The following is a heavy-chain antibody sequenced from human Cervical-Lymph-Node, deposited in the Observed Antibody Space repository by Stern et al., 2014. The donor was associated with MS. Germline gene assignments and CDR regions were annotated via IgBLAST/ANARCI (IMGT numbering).Heavy chain of an antibody. Sequence: QVQLVESGGGVVQPGRSLRLSCAASGFTFSSYAMHWVRQAPGKGLEWVAVISYDGSNKYYADSVKGRFTISRDNSKNTLYLQMNSLRAEDTAVYYCARYSSGWYGDWGQGTLVTVSS. V-gene: IGHV3-30-3*01. CDR2: ISYDGSNK. D-gene: IGHD6-19*01. J-gene: IGHJ4*02. CDR3: ARYSSGWYGD. CDR1: GFTFSSYA.